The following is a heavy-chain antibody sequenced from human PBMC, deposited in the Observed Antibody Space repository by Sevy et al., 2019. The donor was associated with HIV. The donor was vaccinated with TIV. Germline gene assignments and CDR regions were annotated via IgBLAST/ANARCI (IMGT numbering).Heavy chain of an antibody. J-gene: IGHJ3*02. V-gene: IGHV4-59*01. CDR3: ARLLAAADSPGLDI. CDR2: IYYSGST. D-gene: IGHD6-13*01. CDR1: GGSISSYY. Sequence: SETLSLTCTVSGGSISSYYWSWIRQPPGKGLEWIGYIYYSGSTNYNPSLKSRVTISVDTSKNQFSLKLSSVTAADTAVYYCARLLAAADSPGLDIWGQGTMVTVSS.